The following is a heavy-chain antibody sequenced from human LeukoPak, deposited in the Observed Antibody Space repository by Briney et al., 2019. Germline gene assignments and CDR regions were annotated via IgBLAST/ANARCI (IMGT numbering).Heavy chain of an antibody. J-gene: IGHJ4*02. CDR3: AHGYNSRPFDY. D-gene: IGHD5-24*01. Sequence: GALIHSCAASGFTVMSNDMSWVRPTRGYGREWVSVIYSGGSTYYADSVKGRFTISRDNSKNTLYLQMNSLRAEDTAVYYCAHGYNSRPFDYWGQGTLVTVSS. V-gene: IGHV3-53*01. CDR2: IYSGGST. CDR1: GFTVMSND.